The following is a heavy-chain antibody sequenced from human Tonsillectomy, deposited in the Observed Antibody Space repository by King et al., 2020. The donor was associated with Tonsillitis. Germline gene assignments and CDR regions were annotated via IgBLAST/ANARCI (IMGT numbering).Heavy chain of an antibody. V-gene: IGHV4-30-2*01. Sequence: QLQESGSGLVKPSQNLSLTCAVSGASISSVGYSWSWIRQPPGKGLQWIGYISDSGSTYYNPSLQSRVTISLDESNNHFSLKVTSVTAADTALYFCACGCSWNNGVPSWFDSCGHGILVS. CDR1: GASISSVGYS. CDR3: ACGCSWNNGVPSWFDS. D-gene: IGHD1/OR15-1a*01. J-gene: IGHJ5*01. CDR2: ISDSGST.